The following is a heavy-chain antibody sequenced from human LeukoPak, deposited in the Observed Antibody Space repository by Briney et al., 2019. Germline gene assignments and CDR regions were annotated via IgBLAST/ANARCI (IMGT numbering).Heavy chain of an antibody. CDR1: GFTFNNYV. D-gene: IGHD3-10*01. Sequence: GGSLRLSCAASGFTFNNYVMSWVRQAPGEGLEWVSGISGSGASKIYADSVRGRFTISRDNSKNTLYLQMNSLGAADTAVYYCARFGGFDYWGQGTLVTVPS. J-gene: IGHJ4*02. CDR2: ISGSGASK. V-gene: IGHV3-23*01. CDR3: ARFGGFDY.